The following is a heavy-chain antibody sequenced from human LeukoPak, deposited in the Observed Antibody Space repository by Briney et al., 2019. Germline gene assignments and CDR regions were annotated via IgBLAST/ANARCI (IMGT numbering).Heavy chain of an antibody. J-gene: IGHJ5*02. D-gene: IGHD2-2*01. V-gene: IGHV1-2*02. CDR3: ARGAERYCSSTSCYWGPNWFDP. CDR2: INPNSGGT. CDR1: GYTFTGYY. Sequence: ASVKVSRKASGYTFTGYYMHWVRQAPGQGLEWMGWINPNSGGTNYAQKFQGRVTMTRDTSISTAYMELSSLRSEDTAVYYCARGAERYCSSTSCYWGPNWFDPWGQGTLVTVSS.